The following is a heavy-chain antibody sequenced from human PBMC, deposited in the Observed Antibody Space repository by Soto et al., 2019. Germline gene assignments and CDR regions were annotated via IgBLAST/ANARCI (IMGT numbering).Heavy chain of an antibody. CDR1: GFTFSNAW. J-gene: IGHJ4*02. V-gene: IGHV3-15*01. Sequence: GGFLRLSCAASGFTFSNAWLSWVRQAPGKGLEWVGRIKSKTDGGTTDYTAPVKGRFTISRDDSKNTLYLQMNSLKIEDTAVYYCTTGSTSTKNYWGQGTLVTVSS. D-gene: IGHD6-6*01. CDR3: TTGSTSTKNY. CDR2: IKSKTDGGTT.